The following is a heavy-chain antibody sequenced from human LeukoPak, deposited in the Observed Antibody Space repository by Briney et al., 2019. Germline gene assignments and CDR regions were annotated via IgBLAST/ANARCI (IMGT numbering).Heavy chain of an antibody. V-gene: IGHV6-1*01. D-gene: IGHD6-19*01. CDR3: ARRLSAVGGFDI. CDR2: TYYRSRWYS. Sequence: SQTLSLTFAISGDSVSSNGAGWSWIRQSPSRGLEWLGRTYYRSRWYSDYAVSVKSRIIINPDTSKNQFSLQLNSVTPEDTAVYYCARRLSAVGGFDIWGQGTMVTVSS. J-gene: IGHJ3*02. CDR1: GDSVSSNGAG.